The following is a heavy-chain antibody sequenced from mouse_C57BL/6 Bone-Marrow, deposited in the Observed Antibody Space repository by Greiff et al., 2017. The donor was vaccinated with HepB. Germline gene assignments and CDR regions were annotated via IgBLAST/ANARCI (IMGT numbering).Heavy chain of an antibody. CDR1: GFTFSDYG. CDR2: ISSGSSTI. J-gene: IGHJ4*01. Sequence: DVMLVESGGGLVKPGGSLKLSCAASGFTFSDYGMHWVRQAPEKGLEWVAYISSGSSTIYYADTVKGRFTISRDNAKNTMFLQITSLRSEDTAMYYCARITTVVAHYAMDYWGQGTSVTVSS. V-gene: IGHV5-17*01. D-gene: IGHD1-1*01. CDR3: ARITTVVAHYAMDY.